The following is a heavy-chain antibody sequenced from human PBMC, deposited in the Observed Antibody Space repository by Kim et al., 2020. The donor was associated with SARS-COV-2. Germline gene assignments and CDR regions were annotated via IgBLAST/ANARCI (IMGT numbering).Heavy chain of an antibody. CDR2: SKSKADGWST. J-gene: IGHJ4*02. CDR3: TTLISAAGRGY. D-gene: IGHD6-13*01. CDR1: GFTFSDTW. V-gene: IGHV3-15*01. Sequence: GGSLRLSCAASGFTFSDTWMSWVRQAPGKGLEWVGRSKSKADGWSTDYAAPVKGSFTISIDDSITTLYWQMNSLNTEDTAAYYCTTLISAAGRGYWGQGT.